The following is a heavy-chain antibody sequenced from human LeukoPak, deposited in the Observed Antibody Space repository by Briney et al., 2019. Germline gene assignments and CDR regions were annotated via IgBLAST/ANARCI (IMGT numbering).Heavy chain of an antibody. CDR3: ARASGSYYFDY. V-gene: IGHV3-21*01. D-gene: IGHD1-26*01. Sequence: PGGSLRLSCAASGFTVSSNYMNWVRQAPGKGLEWVSSISSSSSYIYYADSVKGRFTISRDNAKNSLYLQMNSLRAEDTAVYYCARASGSYYFDYWGQGTLVTVSS. CDR1: GFTVSSNY. CDR2: ISSSSSYI. J-gene: IGHJ4*02.